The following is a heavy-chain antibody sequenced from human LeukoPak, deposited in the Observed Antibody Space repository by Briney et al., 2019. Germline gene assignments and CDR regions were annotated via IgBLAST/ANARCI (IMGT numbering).Heavy chain of an antibody. CDR3: AKDPLYYGSGSYYNRNYYYYYGMDV. D-gene: IGHD3-10*01. Sequence: GGSLRLSCAASGFTFSSYGMLWVRQAPGKGLEWVAVISYDGSNKYYADSVKGRFTISRDNSKNTLYLQMNSLRAEDTAVYYCAKDPLYYGSGSYYNRNYYYYYGMDVWGQGTTVTVSS. V-gene: IGHV3-30*18. CDR2: ISYDGSNK. CDR1: GFTFSSYG. J-gene: IGHJ6*02.